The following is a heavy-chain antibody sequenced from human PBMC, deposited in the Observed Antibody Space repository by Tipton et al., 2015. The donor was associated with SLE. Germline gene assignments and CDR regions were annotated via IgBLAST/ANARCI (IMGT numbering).Heavy chain of an antibody. Sequence: TLSLTCAVSGGSISSGGYSWSWIRQPPGKGLEWIGYIYYSGSTNYNPSLKSRVTISVDTSKNQFSRKLSSVTAADTAVYYCGRGGGAYFDYWGQGTLVTVSS. CDR1: GGSISSGGYS. V-gene: IGHV4-30-2*02. J-gene: IGHJ4*02. CDR2: IYYSGST. CDR3: GRGGGAYFDY. D-gene: IGHD3-10*01.